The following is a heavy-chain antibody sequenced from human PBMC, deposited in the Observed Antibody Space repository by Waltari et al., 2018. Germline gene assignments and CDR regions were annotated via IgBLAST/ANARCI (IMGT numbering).Heavy chain of an antibody. Sequence: QVQLQESGPGLVKPSETLSLTCTVSGGSISSHYWSWIRQPPGKGLEWIGYIYYSGSTNYNPALKSRVTISVDTSKNQFSLKLSSVTAADTAVYYCARDRGALITISGGGPFDPWGQGTLVTVSS. J-gene: IGHJ5*02. CDR2: IYYSGST. D-gene: IGHD3-3*01. V-gene: IGHV4-59*11. CDR3: ARDRGALITISGGGPFDP. CDR1: GGSISSHY.